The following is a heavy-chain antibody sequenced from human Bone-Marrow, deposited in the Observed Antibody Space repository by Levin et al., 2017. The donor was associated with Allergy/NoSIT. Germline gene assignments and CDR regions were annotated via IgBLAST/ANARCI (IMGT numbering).Heavy chain of an antibody. V-gene: IGHV4-59*01. D-gene: IGHD1-14*01. CDR2: IYYAGST. CDR1: GGSMTYNH. J-gene: IGHJ6*03. Sequence: PSETLSLTCTVSGGSMTYNHWSWIRQPPGKGLEWIGYIYYAGSTNYNPSLKRRGTSYNPSLKRRVTISVDTSETQFSLKLSSVTASDTAVYYCARGPHMDLTNYYYYYMDVWGKGTTVTVSS. CDR3: ARGPHMDLTNYYYYYMDV.